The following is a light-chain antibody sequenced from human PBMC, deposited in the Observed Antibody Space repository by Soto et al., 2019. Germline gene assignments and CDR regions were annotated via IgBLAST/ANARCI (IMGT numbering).Light chain of an antibody. J-gene: IGLJ3*02. Sequence: QSALTQPASVSGSLGQSITISCTGSSSDVGGYNYVSWYQQHPGKAPKLMIYEINHRPSGVSNLSSGSKSGNKASLTISGLQAEDEADYYCSSFTSSSTQVLGGGTKVTV. CDR1: SSDVGGYNY. CDR3: SSFTSSSTQV. CDR2: EIN. V-gene: IGLV2-14*01.